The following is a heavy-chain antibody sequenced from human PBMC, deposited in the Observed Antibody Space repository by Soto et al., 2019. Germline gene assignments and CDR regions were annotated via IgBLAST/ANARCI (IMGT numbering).Heavy chain of an antibody. J-gene: IGHJ6*02. Sequence: EVQLVESGGGLVQPGGSLRLACAGSGFRVSDYWMHWVRQAPGKGLVWVSRVSNEGSKEYADFVKGRFTLSKDNAKNTLYLEMDSLSVEDTALYYCTATPRNGMGVWGQGTKVNVAS. V-gene: IGHV3-74*01. CDR2: VSNEGSK. CDR3: TATPRNGMGV. CDR1: GFRVSDYW.